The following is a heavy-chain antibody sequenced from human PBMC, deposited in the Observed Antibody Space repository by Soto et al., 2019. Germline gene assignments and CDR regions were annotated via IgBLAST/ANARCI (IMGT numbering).Heavy chain of an antibody. D-gene: IGHD3-22*01. CDR1: GFTFNAHV. Sequence: GGSLRLSCAASGFTFNAHVMSWVRQAPGQGLERVSGISGRGDSPYYADSVKGRFTISRANSQNTVYLLMNTLRAEDTAVYYCARRSSRLLVVKFSFGSRGQGCLFTVAS. V-gene: IGHV3-23*01. CDR2: ISGRGDSP. J-gene: IGHJ4*01. CDR3: ARRSSRLLVVKFSFGS.